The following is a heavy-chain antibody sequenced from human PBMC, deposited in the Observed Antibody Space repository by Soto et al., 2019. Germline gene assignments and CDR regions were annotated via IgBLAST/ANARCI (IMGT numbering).Heavy chain of an antibody. Sequence: SEALSLTCTVSGGTISRYYWSWIRQPPGKGLEWIGYMYNTGSTVYNPSFKSRVTISVDTSKNQFSLKLNSVTAADTAVYYCARDLWGYCGTDCYPLDVWGQGTTVTVS. CDR1: GGTISRYY. CDR2: MYNTGST. V-gene: IGHV4-59*01. CDR3: ARDLWGYCGTDCYPLDV. J-gene: IGHJ6*02. D-gene: IGHD2-21*02.